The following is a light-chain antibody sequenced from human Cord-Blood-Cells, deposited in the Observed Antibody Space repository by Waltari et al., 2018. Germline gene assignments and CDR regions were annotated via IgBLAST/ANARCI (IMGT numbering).Light chain of an antibody. V-gene: IGKV4-1*01. J-gene: IGKJ1*01. CDR2: WAS. CDR1: QSVLYSSNNKNY. Sequence: DIVMTQSPDSLAVSLGERATINCKSSQSVLYSSNNKNYLAWYQQKPGKPPKLLIYWASTRESVVPDRFSGSGSGTDFTLTISSLQAEDVAVYYCQQYYSTPPTFGQGTKVEIK. CDR3: QQYYSTPPT.